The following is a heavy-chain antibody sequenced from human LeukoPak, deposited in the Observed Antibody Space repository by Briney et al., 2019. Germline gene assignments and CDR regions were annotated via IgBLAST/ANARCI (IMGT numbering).Heavy chain of an antibody. CDR3: ASHSGGYAY. Sequence: SQTPSLTCTVSGGSISSGGYYWRWIRQPAGKGLEWIVRMYTSGNTNENPARKSRATIGVNTTKNKFAKELSSVTAADTAVYYCASHSGGYAYWGQGTLVTVSS. CDR1: GGSISSGGYY. CDR2: MYTSGNT. V-gene: IGHV4-61*02. J-gene: IGHJ4*02. D-gene: IGHD5-12*01.